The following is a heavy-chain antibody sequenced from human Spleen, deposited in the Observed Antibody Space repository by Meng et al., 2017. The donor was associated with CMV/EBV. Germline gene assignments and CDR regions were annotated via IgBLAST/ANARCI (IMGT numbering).Heavy chain of an antibody. CDR3: ARDQQLIPAEYFQH. V-gene: IGHV1-18*01. CDR2: ISAYNSNT. Sequence: QVQLVQSGAEVKKPGASVKVSCKASGYTFTSYGISWLRQAPGQGLEWMGWISAYNSNTIYAQKLQGRVTMTTDASTNTAYLELRSLRSDDTAVYYCARDQQLIPAEYFQHWGPGTLVTVSS. D-gene: IGHD6-13*01. J-gene: IGHJ1*01. CDR1: GYTFTSYG.